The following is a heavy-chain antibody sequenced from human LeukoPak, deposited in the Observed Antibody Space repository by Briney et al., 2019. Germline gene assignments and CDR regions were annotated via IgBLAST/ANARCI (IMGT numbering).Heavy chain of an antibody. V-gene: IGHV1-46*01. CDR2: INPSGGST. Sequence: ASVKVSCKASGYTFTGYYMHWVRQAPGQGLEWMGVINPSGGSTSYAQKFQGRVTMTRDSSTSTVYMELSSLTSEDTAVYYCARDGSYYDFWSGYLDYWGQGTLVTVSS. J-gene: IGHJ4*02. CDR3: ARDGSYYDFWSGYLDY. D-gene: IGHD3-3*01. CDR1: GYTFTGYY.